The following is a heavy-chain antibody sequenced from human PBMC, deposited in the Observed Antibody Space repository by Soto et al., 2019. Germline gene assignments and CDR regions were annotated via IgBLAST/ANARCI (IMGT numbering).Heavy chain of an antibody. CDR2: ISYAGSNI. J-gene: IGHJ4*02. CDR3: ARDDCSGGSCYPAH. V-gene: IGHV3-30-3*01. CDR1: GFTFSSYA. Sequence: PGGSLRLSCAASGFTFSSYAMHWVRQAPGKGLEWVAVISYAGSNIYYADSVKGRFTISRDNSKNTLYLQMNSLRAEDTAVYYCARDDCSGGSCYPAHWGQGTLVTVSS. D-gene: IGHD2-15*01.